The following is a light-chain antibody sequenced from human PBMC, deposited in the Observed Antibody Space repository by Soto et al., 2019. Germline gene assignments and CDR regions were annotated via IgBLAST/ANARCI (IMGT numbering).Light chain of an antibody. Sequence: QSALTQPPSASGSPGQSVTISCTGTSSDVGGYNYVSWYQRHPGKAPKVLIYEVTKRPSGVPDRFSGSKSGNTASLTVSGLQAEDEADYYCSSFAGSKNVVFGGGTMLTVL. V-gene: IGLV2-8*01. CDR3: SSFAGSKNVV. CDR1: SSDVGGYNY. J-gene: IGLJ2*01. CDR2: EVT.